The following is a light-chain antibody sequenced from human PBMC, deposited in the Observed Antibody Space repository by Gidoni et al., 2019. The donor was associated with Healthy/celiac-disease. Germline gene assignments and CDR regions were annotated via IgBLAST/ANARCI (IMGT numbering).Light chain of an antibody. CDR2: EVS. CDR3: SSYTSSSTLVI. CDR1: SRDVGGYNF. Sequence: QSSLTQPAPVSGSPGQSLTLTCTGTSRDVGGYNFVSWYQQHPGKAPKLMIYEVSNRPSGVSNRFSGSKSGNTASLTISGLQDEDEADYYCSSYTSSSTLVIFGGGTKLTVL. V-gene: IGLV2-14*01. J-gene: IGLJ2*01.